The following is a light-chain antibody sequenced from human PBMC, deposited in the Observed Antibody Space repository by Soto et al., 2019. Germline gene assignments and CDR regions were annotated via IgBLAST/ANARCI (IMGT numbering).Light chain of an antibody. CDR1: SGYSTYA. V-gene: IGLV4-69*01. CDR2: INYDGTH. J-gene: IGLJ3*02. Sequence: QAVVTQSPSASASLGASVKLTCTLSSGYSTYAIAWHQQQSEKGPRFLMKINYDGTHSKGDGFFDRFSGSSSGAERHLTISSLQSGDEADYYCQSLGTGIQVFGGGTKLTVL. CDR3: QSLGTGIQV.